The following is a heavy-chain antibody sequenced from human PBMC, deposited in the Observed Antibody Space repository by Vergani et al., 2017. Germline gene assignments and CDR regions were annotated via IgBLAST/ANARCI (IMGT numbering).Heavy chain of an antibody. CDR2: IYYSGST. D-gene: IGHD1-26*01. CDR3: ARLVQWELHY. J-gene: IGHJ4*02. Sequence: QVQLQESGPGLVKPSETLSLTCTVSGGSISSYYWSWIRQPPGKGLEWIGYIYYSGSTNYNPSLKSRVTISVDTSKNQFSLKLSSVTAADTAVYYCARLVQWELHYWGQGTLVTVSS. V-gene: IGHV4-59*08. CDR1: GGSISSYY.